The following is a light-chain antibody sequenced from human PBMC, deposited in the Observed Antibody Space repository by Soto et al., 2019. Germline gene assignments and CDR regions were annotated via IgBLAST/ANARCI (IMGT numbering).Light chain of an antibody. J-gene: IGLJ1*01. CDR2: DVS. CDR3: SSYKSSSTYV. V-gene: IGLV2-14*03. CDR1: ISDVGGYNY. Sequence: QSALTQPASVSGSPGQSITISCTGTISDVGGYNYVSWYQQHPGKAPKLMIYDVSNRPSGVSNRFSGSKFGNTASLTISGLQAEDEADYYCSSYKSSSTYVFGTGTKVTVL.